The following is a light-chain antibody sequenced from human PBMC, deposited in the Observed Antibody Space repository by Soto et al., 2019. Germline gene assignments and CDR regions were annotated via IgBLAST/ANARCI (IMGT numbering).Light chain of an antibody. V-gene: IGLV2-11*01. J-gene: IGLJ2*01. CDR2: DVS. Sequence: QSVLTEPRLVSGSPGQSVTISCTETRSDVGGYNYVSWYQQHPGKAPKLMIYDVSKRPSGVPDRFSGSKSGNTASLTISGLQAEDEADYYYCSNAGSYTNVVFGGGTKLTVL. CDR1: RSDVGGYNY. CDR3: CSNAGSYTNVV.